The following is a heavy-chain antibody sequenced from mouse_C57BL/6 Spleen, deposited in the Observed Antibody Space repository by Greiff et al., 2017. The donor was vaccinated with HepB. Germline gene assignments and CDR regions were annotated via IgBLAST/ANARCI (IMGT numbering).Heavy chain of an antibody. CDR1: GFNIKDDY. J-gene: IGHJ3*01. D-gene: IGHD3-2*02. V-gene: IGHV14-4*01. Sequence: EVQLQQSGAELVRPGASVKLSCTASGFNIKDDYMHWVKQRPELGLEWIGWIDPEYGDTEYASKFQGQATITADTSSNTAYLQLSSLTSEDTAVYYCTTAQATFAWFAYWGQGTLVTVSA. CDR3: TTAQATFAWFAY. CDR2: IDPEYGDT.